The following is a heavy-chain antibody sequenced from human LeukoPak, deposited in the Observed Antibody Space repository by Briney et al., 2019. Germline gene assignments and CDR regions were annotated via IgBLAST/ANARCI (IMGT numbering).Heavy chain of an antibody. CDR3: ARDMALVLDDYGDYSTAYGMDV. V-gene: IGHV3-48*03. D-gene: IGHD4-17*01. Sequence: GGSLRLSCAASGFTFSSYEMNWVRQAPGKGLEWVSYISSSGSTIYYADSVKGRFTISRDNAKNSLYLQMNSLRAEDTAVYYGARDMALVLDDYGDYSTAYGMDVWGKGTTVTVSS. CDR1: GFTFSSYE. J-gene: IGHJ6*04. CDR2: ISSSGSTI.